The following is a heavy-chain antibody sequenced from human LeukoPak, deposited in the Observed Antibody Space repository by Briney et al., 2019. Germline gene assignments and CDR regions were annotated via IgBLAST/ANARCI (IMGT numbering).Heavy chain of an antibody. V-gene: IGHV3-30*04. D-gene: IGHD2-2*01. Sequence: GRSLRLSCAASGFTFSSYAMHWVRQAPGKGLEWVAVIPYDGSNKYYADSVKGRFTISRDNSKNTLYLQMNSLRAEDTAVYYCARDGEDIVVVPAATSRFDYWGQGTLVTVSS. CDR3: ARDGEDIVVVPAATSRFDY. CDR2: IPYDGSNK. CDR1: GFTFSSYA. J-gene: IGHJ4*02.